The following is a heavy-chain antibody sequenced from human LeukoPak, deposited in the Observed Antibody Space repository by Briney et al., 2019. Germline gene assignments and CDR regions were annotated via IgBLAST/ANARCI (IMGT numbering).Heavy chain of an antibody. J-gene: IGHJ6*02. Sequence: GGSLRLSCAASGFTFSSYEMNWVRQAPGKGLEWVSFVTSRGATIYNADSVKGRFTISRDNAKNSLYLQMNSLRAEDTAVYYCARGASNWNFDYYGMDVWGQGTTVTVSS. D-gene: IGHD1-1*01. V-gene: IGHV3-48*03. CDR1: GFTFSSYE. CDR2: VTSRGATI. CDR3: ARGASNWNFDYYGMDV.